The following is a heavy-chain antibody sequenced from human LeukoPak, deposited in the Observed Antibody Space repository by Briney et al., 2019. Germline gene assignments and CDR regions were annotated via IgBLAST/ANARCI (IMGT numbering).Heavy chain of an antibody. J-gene: IGHJ4*02. CDR2: INSDGSST. V-gene: IGHV3-74*01. Sequence: GGSLRLSCAASGFTFSSYWMHWVRQAPGKGLVWVSRINSDGSSTSYADSVKGRFTISRDNAKNTLYLQMNSLRAEDTAVYYCAMGGVYSHFDYWGQGTLVTVSS. CDR3: AMGGVYSHFDY. CDR1: GFTFSSYW. D-gene: IGHD3-16*01.